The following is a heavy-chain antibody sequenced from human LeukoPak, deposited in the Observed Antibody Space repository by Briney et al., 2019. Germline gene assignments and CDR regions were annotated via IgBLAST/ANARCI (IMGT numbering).Heavy chain of an antibody. Sequence: GGSLRLSCAASGFTFSSYGMHWVRQAPGKGLEWVAVISYDGSNKYYADSVKGRFTISRDNSKNTLYLQMNSLRAEDTAVYYCAKDMSHTAPDYWGQGTLVTDSS. CDR3: AKDMSHTAPDY. D-gene: IGHD2-2*02. CDR2: ISYDGSNK. V-gene: IGHV3-30*18. CDR1: GFTFSSYG. J-gene: IGHJ4*02.